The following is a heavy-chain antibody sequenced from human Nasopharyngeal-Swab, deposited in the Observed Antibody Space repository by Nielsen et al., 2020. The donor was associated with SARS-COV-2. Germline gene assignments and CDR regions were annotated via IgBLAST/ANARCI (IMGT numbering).Heavy chain of an antibody. V-gene: IGHV3-30*03. CDR2: ISNDGSDK. CDR3: ARADRGGSYFSQYYYYMDV. J-gene: IGHJ6*03. D-gene: IGHD1-26*01. CDR1: GFTFSSYA. Sequence: GESLKISCAASGFTFSSYAMSWVRQAPGKGLEWVAVISNDGSDKFYADSVKGRFSISRDTSRSAVYLQMNSLRAEDTALYYCARADRGGSYFSQYYYYMDVWGTGTTVTVSS.